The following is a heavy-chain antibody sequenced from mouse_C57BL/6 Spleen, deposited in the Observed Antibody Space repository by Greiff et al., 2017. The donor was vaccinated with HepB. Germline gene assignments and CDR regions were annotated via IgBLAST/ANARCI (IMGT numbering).Heavy chain of an antibody. V-gene: IGHV1-74*01. J-gene: IGHJ3*01. CDR1: GYTFTSYW. CDR3: AHPSTVVARGFGY. D-gene: IGHD1-1*01. CDR2: IHPSDSDT. Sequence: QVQLQQPGAELVKPGASVKVSCKASGYTFTSYWMHWVKQRPGQGLEWIGRIHPSDSDTNYNQKFKGKATLTVDKSSSTAYMQLSSLTSEVSAVYYCAHPSTVVARGFGYWGQGALVTVSA.